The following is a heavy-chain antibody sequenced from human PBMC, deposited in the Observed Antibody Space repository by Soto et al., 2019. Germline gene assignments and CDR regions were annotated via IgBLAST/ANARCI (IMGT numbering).Heavy chain of an antibody. CDR2: IYYSGST. Sequence: SETLSLTCTVSGGSISSTSYYWGWIRQTPGKGLEWIASIYYSGSTYYNPSLKSRVSISVDTSKNQFSLRLASVTAADTAVYYCARDPPSSGATHNSFDYWGQGTLVTVSS. CDR3: ARDPPSSGATHNSFDY. J-gene: IGHJ4*02. V-gene: IGHV4-39*02. D-gene: IGHD2-15*01. CDR1: GGSISSTSYY.